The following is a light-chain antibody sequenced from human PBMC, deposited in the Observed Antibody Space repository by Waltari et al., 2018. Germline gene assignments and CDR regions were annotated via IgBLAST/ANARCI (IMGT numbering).Light chain of an antibody. Sequence: DIVMTQSPLSLPVTPGEPASISCRSSQSLLHSNGYNYLDWYLQKPGQSPQLLIYLGSNRASGVPDRCSGSGSGTEFTLKISRVEADDVGVYYCMQALQTPRTFGGGTKVEIK. CDR1: QSLLHSNGYNY. J-gene: IGKJ4*01. V-gene: IGKV2-28*01. CDR3: MQALQTPRT. CDR2: LGS.